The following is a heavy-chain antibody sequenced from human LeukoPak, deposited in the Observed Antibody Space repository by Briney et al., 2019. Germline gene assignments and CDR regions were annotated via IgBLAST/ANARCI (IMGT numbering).Heavy chain of an antibody. CDR1: GGSISSGSYY. CDR2: IYTSGST. CDR3: ARVASSSSPGGY. D-gene: IGHD6-13*01. J-gene: IGHJ4*02. Sequence: SQTLSLTCTVSGGSISSGSYYWSWIRQPAGKGLEWIGRIYTSGSTNYNPSLKSRVTISVDTSKNQFSLKLSSVTAADTAVYYCARVASSSSPGGYWGQGTLVTVSS. V-gene: IGHV4-61*02.